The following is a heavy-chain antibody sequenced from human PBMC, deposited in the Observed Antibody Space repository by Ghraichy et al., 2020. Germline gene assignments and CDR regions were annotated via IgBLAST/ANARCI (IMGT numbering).Heavy chain of an antibody. CDR2: IYYSGST. Sequence: SETLSLTCTVSGGSISSYYWSWIRQPPGKGLEWIGYIYYSGSTNYNPSLKSRVTISVDTSKNQFSLKLSSVTAADTAVYYCAREDRGLYGSGSYGYDYWGQGNLVTVSS. CDR1: GGSISSYY. J-gene: IGHJ4*02. V-gene: IGHV4-59*01. CDR3: AREDRGLYGSGSYGYDY. D-gene: IGHD3-10*01.